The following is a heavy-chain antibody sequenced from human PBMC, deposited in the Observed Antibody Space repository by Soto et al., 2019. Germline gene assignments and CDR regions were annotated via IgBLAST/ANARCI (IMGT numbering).Heavy chain of an antibody. Sequence: ETLSLTCTVSGGSISSYYWSWIRQPPGKGLEWIGYIYYSGSTNYNPSLKSRVTISVDTSKNQFSLKLSSVTAADTAVYYYASTRFEYSRTHSWIVSWGQGTLVNVFS. CDR3: ASTRFEYSRTHSWIVS. CDR2: IYYSGST. V-gene: IGHV4-59*08. D-gene: IGHD6-6*01. J-gene: IGHJ5*01. CDR1: GGSISSYY.